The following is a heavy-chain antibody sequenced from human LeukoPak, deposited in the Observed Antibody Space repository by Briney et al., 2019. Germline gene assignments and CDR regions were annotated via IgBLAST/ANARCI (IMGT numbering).Heavy chain of an antibody. CDR1: RFTFSNYA. V-gene: IGHV3-64*01. J-gene: IGHJ6*03. Sequence: GGSLRLSCAASRFTFSNYAMHWVRQAPGKGLEHVSAISSNGGNTHYANSVKGRFTISRDNSKNTLYLQMGSLRAEDMAVYYCARAGSSWYGYYYYMDVWGKGTTVTVSS. CDR3: ARAGSSWYGYYYYMDV. D-gene: IGHD6-13*01. CDR2: ISSNGGNT.